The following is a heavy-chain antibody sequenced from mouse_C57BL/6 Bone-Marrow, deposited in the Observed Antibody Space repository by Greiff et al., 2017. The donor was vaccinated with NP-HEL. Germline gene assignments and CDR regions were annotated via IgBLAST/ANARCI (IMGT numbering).Heavy chain of an antibody. V-gene: IGHV14-4*01. CDR1: GFNFNADY. CDR3: TPHYCGSSPGDFDV. J-gene: IGHJ1*03. CDR2: ISPENGDT. D-gene: IGHD1-1*01. Sequence: VQLQQSGAELVRPGASVTLSCTASGFNFNADYMHWVTQTPEPGLEWIGWISPENGDTYYASKFQGKATITADTSSNTAYLQLSSLTSEDTAVYYCTPHYCGSSPGDFDVWGTGTTVTVTA.